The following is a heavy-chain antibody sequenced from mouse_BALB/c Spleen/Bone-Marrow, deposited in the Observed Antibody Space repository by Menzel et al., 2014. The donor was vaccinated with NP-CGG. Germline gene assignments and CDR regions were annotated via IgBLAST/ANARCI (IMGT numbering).Heavy chain of an antibody. V-gene: IGHV5-12-2*01. J-gene: IGHJ3*01. CDR1: GFTFSSYT. Sequence: EVQVVESGGGLVQPGGSLKLSCAASGFTFSSYTMSWVRQTPEKRLEWVAYISNGGGSTYYPDTVKGRFTISRDNAKNTLYLQMSSLKSEDTGMYYCARHEGRGFAYWGQGTLVTVSA. D-gene: IGHD3-3*01. CDR2: ISNGGGST. CDR3: ARHEGRGFAY.